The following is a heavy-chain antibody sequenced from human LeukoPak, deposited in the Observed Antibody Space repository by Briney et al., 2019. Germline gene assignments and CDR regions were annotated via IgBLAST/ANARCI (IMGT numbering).Heavy chain of an antibody. D-gene: IGHD6-19*01. Sequence: ASVKVSCKASGYSFNAFDIHWVRQAPGQGLEWVGRINPNSGATDYAQKFRAGVTLTRDTTTNTVYMELSSLRSDDTAVYYCARDGSHWSSFLYWGQGTLVIVSS. CDR1: GYSFNAFD. J-gene: IGHJ4*02. CDR3: ARDGSHWSSFLY. V-gene: IGHV1-2*06. CDR2: INPNSGAT.